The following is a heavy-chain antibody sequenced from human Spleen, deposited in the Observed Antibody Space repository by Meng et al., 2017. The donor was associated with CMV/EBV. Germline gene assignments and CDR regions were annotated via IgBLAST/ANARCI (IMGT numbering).Heavy chain of an antibody. V-gene: IGHV1-2*02. CDR3: ARDFQWLCNN. CDR2: INPNSGGT. CDR1: GYTFTDYV. Sequence: KVSCKASGYTFTDYVMHWVRQAPGQGLEWMGWINPNSGGTNFAQKFQGRVTMTRDTSISTAYMELTRLSSDDTAVYYCARDFQWLCNNWGQGTLVTVSS. J-gene: IGHJ4*02. D-gene: IGHD2-8*02.